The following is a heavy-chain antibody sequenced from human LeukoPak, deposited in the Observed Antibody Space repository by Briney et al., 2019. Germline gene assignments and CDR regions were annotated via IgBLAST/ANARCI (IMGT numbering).Heavy chain of an antibody. CDR3: ARDFVVATAPLEGY. CDR2: ITGSSSII. CDR1: GFTFSTYE. Sequence: GGSLRPSCAASGFTFSTYEMNWVRQAPGKGLEWIAYITGSSSIIYYADSVKGRFTISRDNAKNSLYLQMNSLRAEDTAVYYCARDFVVATAPLEGYWGQGTPVTVSS. V-gene: IGHV3-48*03. D-gene: IGHD2-21*01. J-gene: IGHJ4*02.